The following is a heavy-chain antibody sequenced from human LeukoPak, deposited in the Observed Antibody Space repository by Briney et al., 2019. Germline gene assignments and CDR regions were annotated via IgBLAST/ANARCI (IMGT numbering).Heavy chain of an antibody. CDR1: GFTFSSYA. CDR3: AKEPVAGTWPD. V-gene: IGHV3-23*01. D-gene: IGHD6-19*01. CDR2: ITASGDST. Sequence: PGGSLRLSCGASGFTFSSYAINWVHQAPGKGLEWVSAITASGDSTYYADSVKGRFTISRDNSKNTLYLQMNILRAEDTAVYYCAKEPVAGTWPDWGQGTLVTVSS. J-gene: IGHJ4*02.